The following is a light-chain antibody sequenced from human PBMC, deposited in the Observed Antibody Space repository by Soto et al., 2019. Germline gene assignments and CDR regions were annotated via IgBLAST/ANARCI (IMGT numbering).Light chain of an antibody. CDR1: ASNIGSNT. V-gene: IGLV1-44*01. CDR2: ITD. CDR3: AAWDDSLNGPV. Sequence: QSVLTQPPSASGTPGQRVTISCSGGASNIGSNTVSWYQQLPGTAPKLLIYITDQRPSGVPVRFSGSKSGTSASLAISGLQSEDEADYYCAAWDDSLNGPVFGGGTKLTVL. J-gene: IGLJ2*01.